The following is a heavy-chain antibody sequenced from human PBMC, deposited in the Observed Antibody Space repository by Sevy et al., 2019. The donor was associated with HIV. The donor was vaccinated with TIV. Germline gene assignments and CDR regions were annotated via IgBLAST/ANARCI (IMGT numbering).Heavy chain of an antibody. V-gene: IGHV3-15*01. D-gene: IGHD6-13*01. CDR2: IKGKIYDGTI. CDR1: GFTFSNAW. Sequence: GESLKISCAASGFTFSNAWMSWVRQAPGKGLEWVGRIKGKIYDGTIDYAAPVKGRFSISRDDSKNTLYLQMNSLKTEDTAVYYCTTASWSQEDYYGYWGQGTLVTVSS. CDR3: TTASWSQEDYYGY. J-gene: IGHJ4*02.